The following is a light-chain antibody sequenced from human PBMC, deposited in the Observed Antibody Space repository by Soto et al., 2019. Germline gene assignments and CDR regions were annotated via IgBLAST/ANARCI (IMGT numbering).Light chain of an antibody. CDR1: QTIGNY. CDR3: HQYYSYST. V-gene: IGKV1-39*01. CDR2: DAS. Sequence: DIQMTQSPSSLSASVGDRVTITCRASQTIGNYLIWYQQKPGKAPNLLIYDASTLQSGVPSRFSGSGSGTDFTLTINSLQPEDFATYFCHQYYSYSTFGQGTKL. J-gene: IGKJ2*01.